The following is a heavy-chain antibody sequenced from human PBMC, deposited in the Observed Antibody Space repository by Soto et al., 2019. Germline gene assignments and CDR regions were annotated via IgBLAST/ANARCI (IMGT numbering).Heavy chain of an antibody. Sequence: SETLSLTCIVSGESISGTIYYWGWIRQPPGKGLEWIGSIYYSGSSYYNPSLKSRVTISVDTSRNQFSLKLSSVTAADTAVYYCARSGPKYCSGGTCHPFEYWGQGTLVTVSS. D-gene: IGHD2-15*01. J-gene: IGHJ4*02. CDR1: GESISGTIYY. V-gene: IGHV4-39*07. CDR3: ARSGPKYCSGGTCHPFEY. CDR2: IYYSGSS.